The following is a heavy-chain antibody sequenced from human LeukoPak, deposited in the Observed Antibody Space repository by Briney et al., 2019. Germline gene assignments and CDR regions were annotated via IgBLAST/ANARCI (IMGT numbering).Heavy chain of an antibody. D-gene: IGHD6-19*01. V-gene: IGHV3-33*08. CDR3: ARDHSGWYVDY. J-gene: IGHJ4*02. CDR2: IWYDGSKK. CDR1: GFTFSGYA. Sequence: GGSLRLSCAASGFTFSGYAMSWVRQAPGKGLEWVGDIWYDGSKKYYADSVKGRFTISRDISKNTVYLQMDSLRAEDTAVYYCARDHSGWYVDYWGQGTLVTVSS.